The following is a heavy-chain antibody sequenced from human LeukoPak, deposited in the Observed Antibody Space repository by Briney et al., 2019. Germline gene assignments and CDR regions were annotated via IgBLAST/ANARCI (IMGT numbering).Heavy chain of an antibody. Sequence: PGGSLRLSCAASGFTFSSFAMSWVRQAPGKGLEWVSGISGSGDSTYYADSVKGRFTISRDNSKSTLFLQMNSLRVEDTAVYYCARNRIDYYGSVSYYSRNNWFDPWGQGTLVTVSS. CDR3: ARNRIDYYGSVSYYSRNNWFDP. CDR2: ISGSGDST. J-gene: IGHJ5*02. CDR1: GFTFSSFA. D-gene: IGHD3-10*01. V-gene: IGHV3-23*01.